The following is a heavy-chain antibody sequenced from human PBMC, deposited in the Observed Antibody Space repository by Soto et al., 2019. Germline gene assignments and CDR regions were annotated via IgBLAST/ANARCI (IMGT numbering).Heavy chain of an antibody. CDR3: ARGLGGRGVWIAFDI. V-gene: IGHV3-33*08. J-gene: IGHJ3*02. Sequence: GGSLRLSCAASGFTFSSYGMHWVRQAPGKGLEWVAVIWYDGSNKYYADSVKGRFTISRDNSKNTLYLQMNSLRAEDTAVYYCARGLGGRGVWIAFDIWGQGTMVTVSS. D-gene: IGHD6-13*01. CDR2: IWYDGSNK. CDR1: GFTFSSYG.